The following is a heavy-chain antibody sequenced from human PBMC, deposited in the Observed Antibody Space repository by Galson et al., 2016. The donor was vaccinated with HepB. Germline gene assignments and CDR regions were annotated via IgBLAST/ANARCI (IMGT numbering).Heavy chain of an antibody. D-gene: IGHD1-14*01. CDR1: GYSFTNYW. CDR3: ARQNRDRWDALDI. Sequence: QSGAEVKKPGESLKISCKVSGYSFTNYWIVWVRQMPGKGLEWMGIIYPGVPQTRYSPSFQGQVTISVDKSISTAYLQWSSLKASDTAMYYCARQNRDRWDALDIWGQGIMVTVAS. V-gene: IGHV5-51*01. J-gene: IGHJ3*02. CDR2: IYPGVPQT.